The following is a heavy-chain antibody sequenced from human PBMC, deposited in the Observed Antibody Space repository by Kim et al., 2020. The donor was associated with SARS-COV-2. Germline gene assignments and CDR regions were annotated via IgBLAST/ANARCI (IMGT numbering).Heavy chain of an antibody. CDR2: R. V-gene: IGHV3-23*01. CDR3: AKRSGSYKFDY. Sequence: RYYADSVKGRFTISRDNSKNTLYLKMNSLRAEDTAVYYCAKRSGSYKFDYWGQGTLVTVSS. J-gene: IGHJ4*02. D-gene: IGHD1-26*01.